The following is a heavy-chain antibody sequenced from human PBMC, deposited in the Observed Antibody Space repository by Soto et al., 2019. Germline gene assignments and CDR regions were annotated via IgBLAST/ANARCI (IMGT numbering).Heavy chain of an antibody. CDR3: FREGSGWYSRGYFDF. D-gene: IGHD6-19*01. J-gene: IGHJ3*01. CDR2: ISGSGGSA. Sequence: PGGSLRLSCAASGFSFSNYAMNWVRQAPGKGLEWVSVISGSGGSASYADSVQRRFTISRDNSNNTRYLQMNSLRAEDTAIYSFFREGSGWYSRGYFDFWGPGTMVTVSS. CDR1: GFSFSNYA. V-gene: IGHV3-23*01.